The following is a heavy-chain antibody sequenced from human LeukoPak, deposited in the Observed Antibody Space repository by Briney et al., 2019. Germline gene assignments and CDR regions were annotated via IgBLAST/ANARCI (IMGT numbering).Heavy chain of an antibody. D-gene: IGHD5-12*01. V-gene: IGHV4-59*08. Sequence: SETLSLTCTVSGGSISSYYWSWIRQPPGKGLGWIGYIYYSGSTNYNPSLKSRVTISVDTSKNQFSLKLSSVTAADTAVYYCARHNGRYSGYAWGQGTLVTVSS. CDR3: ARHNGRYSGYA. CDR2: IYYSGST. CDR1: GGSISSYY. J-gene: IGHJ5*02.